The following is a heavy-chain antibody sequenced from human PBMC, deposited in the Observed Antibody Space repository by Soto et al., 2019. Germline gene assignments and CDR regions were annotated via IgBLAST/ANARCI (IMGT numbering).Heavy chain of an antibody. CDR3: AKVGESCSSTSRYEVVY. CDR2: ISGSGGST. CDR1: GFTFSSYA. V-gene: IGHV3-23*01. J-gene: IGHJ4*02. D-gene: IGHD2-2*01. Sequence: PGGSLRLSCASSGFTFSSYAMSWVRQAPGKGLEWVSAISGSGGSTYYADSVKGRFTISRDNSKNTLYLQMNSLRAEDTAVYYCAKVGESCSSTSRYEVVYWGQGTLVTGSS.